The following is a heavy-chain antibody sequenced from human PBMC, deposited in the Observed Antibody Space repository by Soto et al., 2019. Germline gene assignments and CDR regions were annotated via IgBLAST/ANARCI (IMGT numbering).Heavy chain of an antibody. CDR3: ARRIPFGYGMDV. CDR2: INCNTGGT. Sequence: ASVKVSCKTSGYTFTAYYIHWVRQAPGQGLEWMGWINCNTGGTNYAQKFQGWVTMTRDTSINTAYMELSRLRAEDMAVYYCARRIPFGYGMDVWGQGTTVTVSS. CDR1: GYTFTAYY. D-gene: IGHD2-21*01. J-gene: IGHJ6*02. V-gene: IGHV1-2*04.